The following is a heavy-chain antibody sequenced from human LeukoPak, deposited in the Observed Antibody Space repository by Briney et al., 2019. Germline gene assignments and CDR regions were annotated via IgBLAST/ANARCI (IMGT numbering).Heavy chain of an antibody. CDR1: GGSFSGYY. CDR2: INHSGST. V-gene: IGHV4-34*01. CDR3: ARHHYDFWSGYSQRQRYFDY. D-gene: IGHD3-3*01. J-gene: IGHJ4*02. Sequence: SETVSLTCAVYGGSFSGYYWSWIRQPPGKGLEWIGEINHSGSTNYNPSLKSRVTISVDTSKNQFSLKLSSVTAADTAVYYCARHHYDFWSGYSQRQRYFDYWGQGTLVTVSS.